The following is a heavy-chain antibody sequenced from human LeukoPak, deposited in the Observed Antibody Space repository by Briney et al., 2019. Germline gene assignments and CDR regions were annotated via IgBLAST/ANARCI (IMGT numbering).Heavy chain of an antibody. D-gene: IGHD5-18*01. CDR2: ISYDGSNK. Sequence: PGGSLRLSCAASGFTFSSYAMHWVRRAPGKGLEWVAVISYDGSNKYYADSVKGRFTISRDNSKNTLYLQMNSLRAEDTAVYYCARDCSRIQLWLFADLSFCYWGQGTLVTVSS. V-gene: IGHV3-30*04. J-gene: IGHJ4*02. CDR3: ARDCSRIQLWLFADLSFCY. CDR1: GFTFSSYA.